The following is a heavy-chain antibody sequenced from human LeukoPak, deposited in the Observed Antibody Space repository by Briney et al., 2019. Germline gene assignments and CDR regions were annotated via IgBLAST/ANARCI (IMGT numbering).Heavy chain of an antibody. CDR2: FSYSGNI. CDR1: GASINSGTYY. D-gene: IGHD3-10*01. J-gene: IGHJ5*02. Sequence: SETLSLTCTVFGASINSGTYYWGWVRQPPGKGLEWIGTFSYSGNIYYNPSLKSRVTISVDMSKNQFSLELTSVTAADTAVYYCARRSYGVPFDPWGQGILVTVSS. V-gene: IGHV4-39*01. CDR3: ARRSYGVPFDP.